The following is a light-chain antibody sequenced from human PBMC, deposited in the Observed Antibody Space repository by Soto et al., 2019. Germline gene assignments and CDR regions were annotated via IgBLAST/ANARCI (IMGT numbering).Light chain of an antibody. J-gene: IGKJ5*01. Sequence: DIRMTQSPSTLSASVGDGVTITCRASQSSSNWLAWYQQNPGKAPKLLIYDASSLDSGVPSRFSGSASWTEFTLTIISLQTDEWATDYCQHYETYPITFGKGTRLEI. V-gene: IGKV1-5*01. CDR2: DAS. CDR1: QSSSNW. CDR3: QHYETYPIT.